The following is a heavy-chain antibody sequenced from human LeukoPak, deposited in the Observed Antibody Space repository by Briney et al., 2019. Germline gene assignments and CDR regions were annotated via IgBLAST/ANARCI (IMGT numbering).Heavy chain of an antibody. D-gene: IGHD4-17*01. CDR1: GFTFNRYA. CDR3: AKAGGDYDRGFDY. Sequence: PGGSLRLSCAASGFTFNRYAMSWVRQAPGKGLEWVSTLSDSGGSTYYADSVKGRFTISRDNSKNTLYLQMNSLRAEDTAVYYCAKAGGDYDRGFDYWGQGTLVTVSS. J-gene: IGHJ4*02. V-gene: IGHV3-23*01. CDR2: LSDSGGST.